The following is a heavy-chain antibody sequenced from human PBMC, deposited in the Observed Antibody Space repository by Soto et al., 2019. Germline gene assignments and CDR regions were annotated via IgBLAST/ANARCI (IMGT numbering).Heavy chain of an antibody. CDR1: GYTFTGYY. CDR2: INPNSGGT. CDR3: ARDDCSGGSCYEANLDY. J-gene: IGHJ4*02. D-gene: IGHD2-15*01. Sequence: PSVKVSCKASGYTFTGYYMHWVRQAPGQGLEWMGWINPNSGGTNYAQKFQGWVTMTRDTSISTAYMELSRLRSDDTAVYYCARDDCSGGSCYEANLDYWGQGTLVTVSS. V-gene: IGHV1-2*04.